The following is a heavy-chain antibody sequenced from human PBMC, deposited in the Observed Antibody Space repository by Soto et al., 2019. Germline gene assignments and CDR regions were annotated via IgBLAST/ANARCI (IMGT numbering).Heavy chain of an antibody. CDR1: GFTFSSYA. CDR2: ISYDGSNK. CDR3: ARVRRYYDFWSGVYYYYYGMDV. J-gene: IGHJ6*02. Sequence: QVQLVESGGGVVQPGRSLRLSCAASGFTFSSYAMHWVRQAPGKGLEWVAVISYDGSNKYYADSVKGRFTISRENAKNSLYLQMNSLRAGDTAVYYCARVRRYYDFWSGVYYYYYGMDVWGQGTTVTVSS. D-gene: IGHD3-3*01. V-gene: IGHV3-30*14.